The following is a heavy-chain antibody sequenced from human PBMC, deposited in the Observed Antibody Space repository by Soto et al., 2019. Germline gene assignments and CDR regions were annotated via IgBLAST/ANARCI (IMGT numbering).Heavy chain of an antibody. CDR1: GGPIGSAAYY. CDR3: ARDPYSSSWPYYYGLDV. V-gene: IGHV4-31*03. Sequence: QVQLQESGPGLVKPSQTLSLTCTVSGGPIGSAAYYWSWIRQHPGGGLEWIGHIYSGGTTYYNPSLKSRVTISIDTSKNQFSLNLSSVTAADTAVYYCARDPYSSSWPYYYGLDVWGQGTTVTVSS. J-gene: IGHJ6*02. D-gene: IGHD6-13*01. CDR2: IYSGGTT.